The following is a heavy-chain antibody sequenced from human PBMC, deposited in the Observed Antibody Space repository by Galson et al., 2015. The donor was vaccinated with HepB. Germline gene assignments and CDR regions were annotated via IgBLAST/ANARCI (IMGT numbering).Heavy chain of an antibody. V-gene: IGHV3-48*02. D-gene: IGHD2-15*01. CDR2: ITSTSSTI. CDR1: GFTFSNYG. Sequence: SLRLSCAASGFTFSNYGMNWVRQAPGKGLEWVSYITSTSSTIYYADSVKGRFTMSRDNAKKSLYLQMDSLRDEDTAVYYCARDQLGYWSAKTCYNSHAFDIWGRGTMVTVSS. CDR3: ARDQLGYWSAKTCYNSHAFDI. J-gene: IGHJ3*02.